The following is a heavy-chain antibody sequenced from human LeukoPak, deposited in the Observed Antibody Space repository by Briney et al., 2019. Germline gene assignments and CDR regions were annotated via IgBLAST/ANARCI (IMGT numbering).Heavy chain of an antibody. Sequence: PGGTLRLSCSASGFTFSSYAMHLVRLAPGKALEYVSAISSNGGSTYYADSVKGRFTISRDNTKNTLYLQMSSLRAEDTAVYYCVKSLSGSSSWLMIDYWGQGTLVTVSS. J-gene: IGHJ4*02. D-gene: IGHD6-13*01. V-gene: IGHV3-64D*06. CDR1: GFTFSSYA. CDR2: ISSNGGST. CDR3: VKSLSGSSSWLMIDY.